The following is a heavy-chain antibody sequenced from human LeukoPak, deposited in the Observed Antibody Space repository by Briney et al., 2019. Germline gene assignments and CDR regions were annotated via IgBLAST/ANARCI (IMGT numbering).Heavy chain of an antibody. CDR2: INPDSDDT. V-gene: IGHV1-2*06. D-gene: IGHD1-14*01. CDR3: ARGINGTTRGDY. Sequence: ASVKVSCKASGYTFTGYYMHWVRQAPGPGREWMGRINPDSDDTKYAQKFQGRVTMTRDTSISTAYMDLSGLRSDDTAVDCRARGINGTTRGDYWGQGTLVTVSS. J-gene: IGHJ4*02. CDR1: GYTFTGYY.